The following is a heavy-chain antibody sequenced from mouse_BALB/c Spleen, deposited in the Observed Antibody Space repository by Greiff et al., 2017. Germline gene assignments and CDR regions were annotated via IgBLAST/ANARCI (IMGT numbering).Heavy chain of an antibody. D-gene: IGHD2-4*01. Sequence: VQLQQSGAELVRPGASVKLSCKTSGYIFTSYWIHWVKQRSGQGLEWIARIYPGTGSTYYNEKFKGKATLTADKSSSTAYMQLSSLKSEDSAVYFCAREESTMITSSSYWYFDVGGAGTTVTVSS. CDR1: GYIFTSYW. CDR2: IYPGTGST. V-gene: IGHV1S132*01. J-gene: IGHJ1*01. CDR3: AREESTMITSSSYWYFDV.